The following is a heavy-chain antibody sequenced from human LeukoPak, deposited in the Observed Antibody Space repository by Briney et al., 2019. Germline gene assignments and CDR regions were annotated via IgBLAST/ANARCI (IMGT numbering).Heavy chain of an antibody. CDR3: ARGVDMYKCGWHFGL. V-gene: IGHV3-48*02. CDR2: ISSSSSTK. Sequence: GGSLRLSCAASGFTLISYNMNWVRQAPGKGLEWVSYISSSSSTKSYADSVKGRFTISRDNAKNSLYLQMDSRRDEDTAVYCCARGVDMYKCGWHFGLRDRGTLVTVSS. J-gene: IGHJ2*01. CDR1: GFTLISYN. D-gene: IGHD1-14*01.